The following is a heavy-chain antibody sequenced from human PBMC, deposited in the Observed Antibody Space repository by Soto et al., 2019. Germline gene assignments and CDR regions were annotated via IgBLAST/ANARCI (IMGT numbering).Heavy chain of an antibody. CDR3: AGTLSTYYYDSSGYYTFDY. J-gene: IGHJ4*02. D-gene: IGHD3-22*01. Sequence: PSETLSLTCTVSGGSISSSSYYWGWIRQPPGKGLEWIGSIYYSGSTYYNPSLKSRVTISVDTSKNQFSLKLSSVTAADTAVYYCAGTLSTYYYDSSGYYTFDYWGQGTLVTVSS. V-gene: IGHV4-39*01. CDR2: IYYSGST. CDR1: GGSISSSSYY.